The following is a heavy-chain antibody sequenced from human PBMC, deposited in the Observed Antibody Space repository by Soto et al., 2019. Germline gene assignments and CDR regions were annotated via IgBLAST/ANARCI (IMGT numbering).Heavy chain of an antibody. CDR1: GGSISSSNW. CDR2: IYHSGST. Sequence: SETLSLTCAVSGGSISSSNWWSWVRQPPGKGLECIGEIYHSGSTNYNPSLKSRVTISVDKSKNQLSLKLSSVTAADTAVYYCPRACSSTSCFYYYGMDVWGQGTRVTVS. J-gene: IGHJ6*02. CDR3: PRACSSTSCFYYYGMDV. D-gene: IGHD2-2*01. V-gene: IGHV4-4*02.